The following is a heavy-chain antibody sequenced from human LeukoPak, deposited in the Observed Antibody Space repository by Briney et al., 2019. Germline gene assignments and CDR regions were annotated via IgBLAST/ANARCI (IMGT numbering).Heavy chain of an antibody. CDR3: ARRSYGSGTSWFDP. Sequence: PSETLSLTRAVSRGSFSGYYWSWIRQPPGKGLEWIGEINHSGSTNYNPSLKSRVTISVDTSKNQFSLKLRSVTAAATAVYYCARRSYGSGTSWFDPWGQGTLVTVSS. CDR2: INHSGST. J-gene: IGHJ5*02. V-gene: IGHV4-34*01. CDR1: RGSFSGYY. D-gene: IGHD3-10*01.